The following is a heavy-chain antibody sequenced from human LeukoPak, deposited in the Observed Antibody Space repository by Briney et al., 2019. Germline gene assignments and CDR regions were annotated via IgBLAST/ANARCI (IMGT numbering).Heavy chain of an antibody. CDR2: IYHSGST. D-gene: IGHD1-26*01. CDR3: AREGWELPRTFDI. J-gene: IGHJ3*02. CDR1: GYSISSGYY. V-gene: IGHV4-38-2*02. Sequence: SETLSLTCAVSGYSISSGYYWGWIRQPPGKGLEWIGSIYHSGSTYYNPSLKSRVTISVDTPKNQFSLKLSSVTAADTAVYYCAREGWELPRTFDIWGQGTMVTVSS.